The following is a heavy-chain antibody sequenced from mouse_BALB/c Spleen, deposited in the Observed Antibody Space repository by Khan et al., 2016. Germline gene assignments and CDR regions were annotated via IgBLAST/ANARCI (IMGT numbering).Heavy chain of an antibody. D-gene: IGHD1-1*01. J-gene: IGHJ4*01. CDR2: ISSSGST. CDR1: GDSITSGY. Sequence: EVQLQESGPSLVKPSQTLSLTCSVTGDSITSGYWNWMRKFPGNKLEYMGYISSSGSTYYNPSLISRISITRDTSKNQYYLQLNTVTTEDTATYYCARYDGSNDVRAMDYWGQGTSVTVSS. V-gene: IGHV3-8*02. CDR3: ARYDGSNDVRAMDY.